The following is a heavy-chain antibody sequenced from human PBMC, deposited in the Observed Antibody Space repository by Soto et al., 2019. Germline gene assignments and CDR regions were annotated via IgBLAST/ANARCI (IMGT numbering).Heavy chain of an antibody. J-gene: IGHJ4*02. CDR3: ARSTTVVPYFDY. V-gene: IGHV1-2*02. Sequence: QVQLVQSGAEVKKPGASVKVSCKASGYTFTGYYMHWVRQAPGQGLEWMGWINPNSGGTNYAQKFQGRVTMTRDTSISTAYMGLSRLRSDAPAVYYFARSTTVVPYFDYWGQGTLVTVSS. D-gene: IGHD4-17*01. CDR2: INPNSGGT. CDR1: GYTFTGYY.